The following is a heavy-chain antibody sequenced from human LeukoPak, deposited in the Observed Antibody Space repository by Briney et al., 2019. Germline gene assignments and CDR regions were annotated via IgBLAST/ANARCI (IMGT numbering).Heavy chain of an antibody. CDR3: ARNYYDTPPDY. D-gene: IGHD3-22*01. J-gene: IGHJ4*02. CDR1: GGTFSSYA. CDR2: IIPIFGIA. V-gene: IGHV1-69*04. Sequence: ASVKVSCKASGGTFSSYAISWVRQAPGQGLEWMRRIIPIFGIANYAQKFQGRVTITADKSTSTAYMELSSLRSEDTAVYYCARNYYDTPPDYWGQGTLVTVSS.